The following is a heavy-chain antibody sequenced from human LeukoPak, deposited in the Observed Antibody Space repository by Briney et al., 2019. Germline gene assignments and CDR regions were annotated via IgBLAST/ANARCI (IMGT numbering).Heavy chain of an antibody. CDR1: GFTFSYYN. J-gene: IGHJ3*02. V-gene: IGHV3-21*06. CDR2: ISSSSSHI. D-gene: IGHD1-26*01. Sequence: GGSLRLSCATSGFTFSYYNMNWVRQAPGKGLEWVSSISSSSSHIYYADSVKGRFTISRDNAKNSLYLQMSSLRVEDTAVFYCVRAGGGGSYSDAFDIWGQGKTVTVSS. CDR3: VRAGGGGSYSDAFDI.